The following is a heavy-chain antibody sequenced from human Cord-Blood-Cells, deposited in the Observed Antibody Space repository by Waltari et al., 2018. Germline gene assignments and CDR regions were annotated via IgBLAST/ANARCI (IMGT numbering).Heavy chain of an antibody. CDR1: GFTFSSYA. Sequence: QVQLVESGGGVVQPGRSLRLSCAASGFTFSSYAMHWFRQAPGKGLEWVAVISYDGSNKYYADSVKGRFTITRDNSKNTLYLQMNSLRAEDTAVYYCARSAGTIDFDYWGQGTLVTVSS. D-gene: IGHD3-10*01. V-gene: IGHV3-30-3*01. CDR2: ISYDGSNK. J-gene: IGHJ4*02. CDR3: ARSAGTIDFDY.